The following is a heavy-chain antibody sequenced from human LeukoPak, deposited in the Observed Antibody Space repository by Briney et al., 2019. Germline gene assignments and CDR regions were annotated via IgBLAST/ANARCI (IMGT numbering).Heavy chain of an antibody. D-gene: IGHD1-20*01. J-gene: IGHJ3*02. V-gene: IGHV3-7*01. CDR3: ARDDYNWNVDAFRI. Sequence: GGSLRLSCVASGFTFSNYWMSWVRQAPGKGLEWVANIKQDGSEKDYVDSVKGRFTISRDNAKKSLYLQMNSLRAEDTAVYYCARDDYNWNVDAFRIWGQGTMVTVSS. CDR2: IKQDGSEK. CDR1: GFTFSNYW.